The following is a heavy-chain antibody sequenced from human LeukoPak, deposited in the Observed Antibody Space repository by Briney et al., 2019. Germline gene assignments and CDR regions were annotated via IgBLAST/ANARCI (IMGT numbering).Heavy chain of an antibody. CDR2: IYASGST. V-gene: IGHV4-61*02. CDR3: ARHEAVYQPQRDVELVGYYFDY. D-gene: IGHD6-6*01. CDR1: GGSISSGSYY. Sequence: PSETLSLTCTVSGGSISSGSYYWRWIRQPAGTGLEWIGRIYASGSTYYNPSLKSRVTISVDTSKNQFSLKLSSVTAADTAVYYCARHEAVYQPQRDVELVGYYFDYWGQGTLVTVSS. J-gene: IGHJ4*02.